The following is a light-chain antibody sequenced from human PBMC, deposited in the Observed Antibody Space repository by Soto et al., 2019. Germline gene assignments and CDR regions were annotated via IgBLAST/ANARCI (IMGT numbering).Light chain of an antibody. J-gene: IGKJ3*01. V-gene: IGKV3-11*01. Sequence: ESVVTQSPATLSLSPGERGTLSCRASQDVSRYLAWYQQKPGQSPRLLIYDASNRATGVPARFSGSGSGTDFTLTISSLEPEDFEVYYCQQRSNWLFGPGTKVDIK. CDR3: QQRSNWL. CDR2: DAS. CDR1: QDVSRY.